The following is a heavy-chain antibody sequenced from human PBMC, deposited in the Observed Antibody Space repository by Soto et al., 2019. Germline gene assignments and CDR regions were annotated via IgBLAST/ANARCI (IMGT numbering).Heavy chain of an antibody. D-gene: IGHD3-10*01. CDR3: AGGGVRGVITRSRDYYGMDV. CDR1: GYSFTSYW. J-gene: IGHJ6*04. Sequence: ESLKISCRGSGYSFTSYWIGWVRQMPGKGLEWMGIIYPGDSDTRYSPSFQGQVTISADKSISTAYLQWSSLKASDTAMYYCAGGGVRGVITRSRDYYGMDVWGKGTTVTVSS. V-gene: IGHV5-51*01. CDR2: IYPGDSDT.